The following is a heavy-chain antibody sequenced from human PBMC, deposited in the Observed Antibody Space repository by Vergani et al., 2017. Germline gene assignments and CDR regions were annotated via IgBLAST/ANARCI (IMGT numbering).Heavy chain of an antibody. D-gene: IGHD3-10*01. CDR3: ARDRYYLGSGSYPYFYYCGLDV. CDR2: VSTGTKSQ. Sequence: QLVESGGGWVQPGGSLRLSYVVSGFDFSSYIMNWVRQAPGKGLEWVSFVSTGTKSQSYAESVKGRFTISRDNAKSSLYLQMNSLRAEDTGVYYCARDRYYLGSGSYPYFYYCGLDVWGQGTAVTVSS. V-gene: IGHV3-48*04. CDR1: GFDFSSYI. J-gene: IGHJ6*02.